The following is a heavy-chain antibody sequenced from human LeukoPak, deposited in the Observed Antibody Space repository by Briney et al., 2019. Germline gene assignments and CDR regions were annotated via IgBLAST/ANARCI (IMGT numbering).Heavy chain of an antibody. J-gene: IGHJ4*02. D-gene: IGHD2-2*01. CDR2: ISSSSSYI. V-gene: IGHV3-21*01. Sequence: PGGSLRLSCAASGFTFSSYAMSWVRQAPGKGLEWVSSISSSSSYIYYADSVKGRFTISRDNAKNSLYLQMNSLRAEDTAVYYCARVAVPAAMEGGFDYWGQGTLVTVSS. CDR1: GFTFSSYA. CDR3: ARVAVPAAMEGGFDY.